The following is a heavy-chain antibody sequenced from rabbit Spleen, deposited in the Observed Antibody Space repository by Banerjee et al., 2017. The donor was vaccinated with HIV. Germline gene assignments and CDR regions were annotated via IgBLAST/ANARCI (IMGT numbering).Heavy chain of an antibody. J-gene: IGHJ4*01. D-gene: IGHD4-1*01. CDR3: ARDLAGVTGWNFYL. Sequence: QSLQESGGGLVQPGGSLTLTCKASGFSLNNNYVMCWVRQAPGKGLEWIACINADTGKSVYASWATGRFTVSRTSSTTVTLQMTSLTAADRATYFCARDLAGVTGWNFYLWGPGTLVTVS. CDR1: GFSLNNNYV. V-gene: IGHV1S40*01. CDR2: INADTGKS.